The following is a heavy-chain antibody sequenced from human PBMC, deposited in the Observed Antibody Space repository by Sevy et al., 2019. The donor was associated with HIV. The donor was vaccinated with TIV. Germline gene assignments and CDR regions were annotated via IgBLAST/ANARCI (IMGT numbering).Heavy chain of an antibody. D-gene: IGHD4-17*01. Sequence: SESLSLTCAVSGDSISSGVFSWNWIRQPPGKGLEWIGYVFHTGSTYYNPSLRSRATISVDTSKNQFSLRLSSMTAADTAVDYCARDGGTLTSPGSFDFWGQGKMVTVSS. CDR1: GDSISSGVFS. V-gene: IGHV4-30-2*01. J-gene: IGHJ3*01. CDR3: ARDGGTLTSPGSFDF. CDR2: VFHTGST.